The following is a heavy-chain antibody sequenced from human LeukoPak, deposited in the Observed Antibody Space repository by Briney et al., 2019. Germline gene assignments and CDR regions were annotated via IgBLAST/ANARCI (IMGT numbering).Heavy chain of an antibody. J-gene: IGHJ3*02. V-gene: IGHV3-74*01. CDR2: INSDGSST. D-gene: IGHD3-10*01. CDR1: GFSFSSYW. CDR3: STGSGHAFDI. Sequence: GGSLRLSCAASGFSFSSYWMHWVRQVPGKGLVWVSRINSDGSSTSYADSVKGRFTISRDNAKNTLYVQMNSLRAEDTAVYYCSTGSGHAFDIWGRGTMVTVSS.